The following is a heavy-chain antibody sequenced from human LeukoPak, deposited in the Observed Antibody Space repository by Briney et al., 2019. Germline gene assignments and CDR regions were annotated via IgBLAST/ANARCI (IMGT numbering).Heavy chain of an antibody. CDR1: GFTFGNHA. V-gene: IGHV3-49*04. CDR3: TRVNYYDSSSFYYGYFDY. J-gene: IGHJ4*02. CDR2: IRNKADGDRP. Sequence: PGGSLRLSCTASGFTFGNHAMSWVRQAPGKGLEWVGFIRNKADGDRPDYAASVQGRFTITRDDSESIAYLQMNSLKTEDTGVYYCTRVNYYDSSSFYYGYFDYWGQGTLVTVSS. D-gene: IGHD3-22*01.